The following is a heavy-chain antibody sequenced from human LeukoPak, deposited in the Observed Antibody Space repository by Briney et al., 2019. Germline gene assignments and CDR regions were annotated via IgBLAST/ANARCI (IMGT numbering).Heavy chain of an antibody. CDR3: VAGTPDFAPYDFDY. D-gene: IGHD1-1*01. V-gene: IGHV3-15*01. CDR1: GFTFIHAW. CDR2: IKSKPNGETA. Sequence: KTGGSLRLSCAASGFTFIHAWMNWVRQAPGQGLEWVGRIKSKPNGETADYVAPVKGRFTISRDDSKNTLYLQMNSLKTEDTAVYYCVAGTPDFAPYDFDYWGRGTLVTVSS. J-gene: IGHJ4*02.